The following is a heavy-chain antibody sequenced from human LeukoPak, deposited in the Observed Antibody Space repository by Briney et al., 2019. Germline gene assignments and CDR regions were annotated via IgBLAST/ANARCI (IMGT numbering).Heavy chain of an antibody. J-gene: IGHJ4*02. CDR2: ISTRGDNT. D-gene: IGHD1-26*01. CDR3: ARGSSGSYDY. Sequence: GGSLRLSCAASGFTFSSYDMIWVRQAPGKGLEWASAISTRGDNTYYADSVKGRFTISRDNSKNTLYLQMNSLSAEDTAVYYCARGSSGSYDYWGQGTLVTVSS. V-gene: IGHV3-23*01. CDR1: GFTFSSYD.